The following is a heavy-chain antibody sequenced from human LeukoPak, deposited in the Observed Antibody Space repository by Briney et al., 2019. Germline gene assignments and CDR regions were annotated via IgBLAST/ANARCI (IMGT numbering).Heavy chain of an antibody. Sequence: SVKVSCKASGGTFSSYAISWVRQAPGQGLEWMGRIIPIFGTANYAQKFQGRVTITTDESTSTAYMELSSLRSEDTAVYYCARGGAIGGYYMDVWGKGTMVTVSS. D-gene: IGHD2-2*02. CDR2: IIPIFGTA. CDR3: ARGGAIGGYYMDV. CDR1: GGTFSSYA. V-gene: IGHV1-69*05. J-gene: IGHJ6*03.